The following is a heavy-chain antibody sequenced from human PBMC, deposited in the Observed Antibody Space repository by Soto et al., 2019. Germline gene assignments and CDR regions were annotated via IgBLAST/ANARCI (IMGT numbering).Heavy chain of an antibody. Sequence: SETLSLTCTVSGGYLSSGSFYWNWIRQPPGRGLEWIGYIYDSGTTNHNPSLKSRITISIDTSKNQFSLKLSSVTAADTAVYYCATSFLGSNPFDYWGQGTLVTVSS. CDR1: GGYLSSGSFY. CDR3: ATSFLGSNPFDY. J-gene: IGHJ4*02. D-gene: IGHD1-26*01. CDR2: IYDSGTT. V-gene: IGHV4-61*01.